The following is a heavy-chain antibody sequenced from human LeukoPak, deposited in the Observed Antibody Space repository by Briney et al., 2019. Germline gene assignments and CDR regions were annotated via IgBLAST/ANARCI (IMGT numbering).Heavy chain of an antibody. D-gene: IGHD6-13*01. CDR1: GYTFTGYY. CDR2: INPNSGGT. CDR3: ARVRGYSSSWYPSSGWFDP. V-gene: IGHV1-2*02. Sequence: ASVKVSCKASGYTFTGYYMHWVRQAPGQGGEGMGWINPNSGGTNYAQKFQGRVTMTRDTSISTAYMELSRLRSDDTAVYYCARVRGYSSSWYPSSGWFDPWGQGTLVTVSS. J-gene: IGHJ5*02.